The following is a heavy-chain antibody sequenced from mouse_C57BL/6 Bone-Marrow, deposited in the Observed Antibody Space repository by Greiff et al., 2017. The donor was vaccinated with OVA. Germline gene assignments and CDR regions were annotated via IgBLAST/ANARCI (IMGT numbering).Heavy chain of an antibody. CDR2: INSAGGST. CDR3: ARHGIYDWYFDV. CDR1: EYEFPSHD. Sequence: EVQRVESGGGLVQPGESLKLSCESNEYEFPSHDMSWVRKTPEKRLELVAAINSAGGSTYYPDTMERRFIISRENTKKTLYLQMSRLRSEDTALYYCARHGIYDWYFDVWGTGTTVTVSS. V-gene: IGHV5-2*01. D-gene: IGHD2-12*01. J-gene: IGHJ1*03.